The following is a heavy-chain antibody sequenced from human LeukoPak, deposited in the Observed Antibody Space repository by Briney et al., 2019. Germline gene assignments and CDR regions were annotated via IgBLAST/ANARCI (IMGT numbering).Heavy chain of an antibody. Sequence: KTGGSLRLSCAASGFTFSDYYMSWIRQAPGKGLEWVSYISSSGSTIYYADSVKGRFTISRDNAKNSLYLQMNSLKAEDTAVYYCARDPRRYCSGGSCDTGLDYWGQGTLVTVSS. CDR2: ISSSGSTI. CDR1: GFTFSDYY. D-gene: IGHD2-15*01. CDR3: ARDPRRYCSGGSCDTGLDY. J-gene: IGHJ4*02. V-gene: IGHV3-11*01.